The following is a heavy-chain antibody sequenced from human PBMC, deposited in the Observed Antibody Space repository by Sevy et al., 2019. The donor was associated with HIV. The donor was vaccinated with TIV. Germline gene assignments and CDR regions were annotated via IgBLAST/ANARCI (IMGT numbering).Heavy chain of an antibody. CDR3: ARRWDSSSWPTNWFDP. CDR2: MNPNSGNT. D-gene: IGHD6-13*01. J-gene: IGHJ5*02. V-gene: IGHV1-8*01. CDR1: GYTFTSYD. Sequence: ASVKVSCKASGYTFTSYDISWVRQATGQGLEWMGWMNPNSGNTGYAQKFQGRVTMTRNTSISTAYMELSSLRSEDTAVYYCARRWDSSSWPTNWFDPWGQGTLVTVSS.